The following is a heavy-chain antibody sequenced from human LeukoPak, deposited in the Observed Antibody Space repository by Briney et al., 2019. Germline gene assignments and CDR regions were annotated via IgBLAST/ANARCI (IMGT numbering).Heavy chain of an antibody. CDR1: SGSISSRNYY. Sequence: SETLSLTCTVSSGSISSRNYYWGWIRQPPGKGLEWIGNMYYSGSTYYNPSLKSRVTMSVDTSKNQSSLKLSSMTAADTAVYYCARLDWETNAFDIWGQGTTVTVSS. CDR2: MYYSGST. V-gene: IGHV4-39*01. J-gene: IGHJ3*02. CDR3: ARLDWETNAFDI. D-gene: IGHD3-9*01.